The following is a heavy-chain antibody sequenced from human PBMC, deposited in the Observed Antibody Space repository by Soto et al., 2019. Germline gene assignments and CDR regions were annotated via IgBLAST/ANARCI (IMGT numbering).Heavy chain of an antibody. D-gene: IGHD6-13*01. V-gene: IGHV3-23*01. CDR2: ISGSGGST. CDR3: AKGKIAAENYGMDV. J-gene: IGHJ6*02. CDR1: GFTFSSYA. Sequence: GGSLRLSCAASGFTFSSYAMSWVRQAPGKGLEWVSTISGSGGSTYYADSVKGRFTISRDNSKNTLFLQMNSLRAEDTAIYYCAKGKIAAENYGMDVWGQGTTVTVSS.